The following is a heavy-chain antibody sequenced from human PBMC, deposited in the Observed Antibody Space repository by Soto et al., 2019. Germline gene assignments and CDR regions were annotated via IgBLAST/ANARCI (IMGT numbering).Heavy chain of an antibody. CDR1: GGSISSTDYF. V-gene: IGHV4-39*01. CDR3: ARVPKTGFCSSTSCYRNSFDY. J-gene: IGHJ4*02. D-gene: IGHD2-2*02. Sequence: SETLSLTCTVSGGSISSTDYFWGWIRQSPGKGLEWIGSIYYTGTTYYSPSLKSRVTIPVDTSRNQFSLNLRSVTAADTAVYYCARVPKTGFCSSTSCYRNSFDYWGQGTLVTVSS. CDR2: IYYTGTT.